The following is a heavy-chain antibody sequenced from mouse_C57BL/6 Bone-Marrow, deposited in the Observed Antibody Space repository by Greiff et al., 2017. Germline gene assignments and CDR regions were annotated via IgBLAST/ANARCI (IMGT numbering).Heavy chain of an antibody. Sequence: EVKLMESGGGLVKPGGSLKLSCAASGFTFSDYGMHWVRQAPEKGLEWVAYISSGSSTIYYADTVKGRFTISRDNAKNTLFLQMTSLRSEDTAMXYCARDYGSSYNYAMDYWGQGTSVTVSS. V-gene: IGHV5-17*01. CDR2: ISSGSSTI. J-gene: IGHJ4*01. CDR1: GFTFSDYG. CDR3: ARDYGSSYNYAMDY. D-gene: IGHD1-1*01.